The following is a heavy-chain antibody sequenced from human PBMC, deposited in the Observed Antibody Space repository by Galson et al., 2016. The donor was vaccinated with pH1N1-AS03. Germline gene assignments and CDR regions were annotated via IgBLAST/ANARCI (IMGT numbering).Heavy chain of an antibody. V-gene: IGHV5-51*03. CDR3: ARRGHCTGISCYDLDC. D-gene: IGHD2-2*01. CDR1: GDSFNTYW. CDR2: IYPGDSDT. J-gene: IGHJ4*02. Sequence: QSGAEVKKPGESLKISCKGSGDSFNTYWIGWVRQMPGKGLEWMGIIYPGDSDTRYSPSFQGHVTISADASISTAYLQWSSLKASDPAIYYCARRGHCTGISCYDLDCWGQGTMVTVSS.